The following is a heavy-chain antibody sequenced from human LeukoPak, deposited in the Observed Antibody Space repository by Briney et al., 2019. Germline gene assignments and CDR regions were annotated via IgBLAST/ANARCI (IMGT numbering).Heavy chain of an antibody. Sequence: GGSLRLSCAASEFSVGSNYMTWVRQAPGKGLEWVSSISSSSSYIDYADSVKGRFTISRDNAKNSLFLEMTSLRADDTAVYYCARGFCSGGICYRITGTFDVWGQGTMVTVSS. J-gene: IGHJ3*01. CDR2: ISSSSSYI. CDR1: EFSVGSNY. V-gene: IGHV3-21*06. CDR3: ARGFCSGGICYRITGTFDV. D-gene: IGHD2-15*01.